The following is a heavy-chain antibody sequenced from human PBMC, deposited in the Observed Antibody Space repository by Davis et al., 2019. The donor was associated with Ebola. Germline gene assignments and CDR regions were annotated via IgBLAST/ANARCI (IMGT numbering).Heavy chain of an antibody. CDR2: IRSKANSYAT. CDR3: TGTAGQFDY. V-gene: IGHV3-73*01. CDR1: GFTFSGSA. J-gene: IGHJ4*02. Sequence: GESLKISCAASGFTFSGSAMHWVRQASGKGLEWVGRIRSKANSYATAYAASVKGRFTISRDDSKNTAYLQMNSLKTEDTAVYYCTGTAGQFDYWGQGTLATVSS.